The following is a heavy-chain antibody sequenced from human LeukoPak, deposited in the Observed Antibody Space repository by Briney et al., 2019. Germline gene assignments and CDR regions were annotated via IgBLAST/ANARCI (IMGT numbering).Heavy chain of an antibody. V-gene: IGHV4-59*08. CDR2: IYYTSGST. CDR3: ARRSSGWHEFDY. D-gene: IGHD6-19*01. J-gene: IGHJ4*02. CDR1: GGSISSYY. Sequence: SETLSLTCTVSGGSISSYYWSWIRQPPGRGLEWIGYIYYTSGSTNYNPSLKSRVTISVDTPKNQFSLKLSSVTAADTAVYYCARRSSGWHEFDYWGRGTLVTVSS.